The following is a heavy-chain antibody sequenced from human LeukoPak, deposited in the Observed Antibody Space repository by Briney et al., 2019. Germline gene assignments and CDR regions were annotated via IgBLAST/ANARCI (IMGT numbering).Heavy chain of an antibody. D-gene: IGHD4-17*01. CDR2: MNPNSGNT. J-gene: IGHJ4*02. V-gene: IGHV1-8*01. CDR3: ARDYGDLRAKKRPMNDY. Sequence: ASVKVSCKASGYTFTSYDINWVRQATGQGLEWMGWMNPNSGNTGYAQKFQGRVTMTRNTSISTAYMERSSLRSEGTAVYYCARDYGDLRAKKRPMNDYWGQGTLVTVSS. CDR1: GYTFTSYD.